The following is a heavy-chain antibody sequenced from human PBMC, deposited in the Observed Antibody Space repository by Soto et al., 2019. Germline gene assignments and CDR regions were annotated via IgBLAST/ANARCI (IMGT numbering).Heavy chain of an antibody. CDR1: GYTFSSYA. Sequence: QVQLVQSGAEVKKPGASVKVSCKASGYTFSSYAMHWVRQAPGQRLEWMGWINAGNGNTKYSQKFQGRVTITRDTSASTPYMELSSLRSEDTAVYYCARVSGWYYFDYWGQGTVVTVSS. D-gene: IGHD6-19*01. CDR3: ARVSGWYYFDY. V-gene: IGHV1-3*01. CDR2: INAGNGNT. J-gene: IGHJ4*02.